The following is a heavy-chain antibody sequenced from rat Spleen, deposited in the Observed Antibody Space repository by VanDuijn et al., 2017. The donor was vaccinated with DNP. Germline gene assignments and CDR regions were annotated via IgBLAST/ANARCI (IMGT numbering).Heavy chain of an antibody. Sequence: EVKLVESGGGLVQPGRSLKLSCAASGFTFSDYYMAWVRQAPKKGLEWVAYISNGGGTPYYRDSVKGRFTISRDNAQSTLYLQMDSLRSEDTATYYCARHRTIMPYYYAMDAWGQGASVTVSS. J-gene: IGHJ4*01. D-gene: IGHD1-12*01. V-gene: IGHV5-25*01. CDR2: ISNGGGTP. CDR3: ARHRTIMPYYYAMDA. CDR1: GFTFSDYY.